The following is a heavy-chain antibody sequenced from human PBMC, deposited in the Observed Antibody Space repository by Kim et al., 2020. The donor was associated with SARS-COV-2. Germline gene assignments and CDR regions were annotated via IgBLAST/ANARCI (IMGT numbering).Heavy chain of an antibody. Sequence: GGSLRLSCAASGFTFDDYAMHWVRQAPGKGLEWVSGISWNSGSIGYADSVKGRFTISRDNVKNSLYLQMNSLRAEDTALYYCAKDIVSWYVDYYYGMDVWGQGTTVTVSS. CDR1: GFTFDDYA. CDR2: ISWNSGSI. V-gene: IGHV3-9*01. CDR3: AKDIVSWYVDYYYGMDV. D-gene: IGHD6-13*01. J-gene: IGHJ6*02.